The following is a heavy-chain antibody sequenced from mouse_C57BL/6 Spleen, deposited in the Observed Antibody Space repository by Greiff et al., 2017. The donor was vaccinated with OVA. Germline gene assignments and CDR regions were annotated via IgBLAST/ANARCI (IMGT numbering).Heavy chain of an antibody. CDR3: ARAGGNPYYYAMDY. CDR1: GYSITSGYY. J-gene: IGHJ4*01. D-gene: IGHD2-1*01. V-gene: IGHV3-6*01. CDR2: ISYDGSN. Sequence: EVKLMESGPGLVKPSQSLSLTCSVTGYSITSGYYWNWIRQFPGNKLEWMGYISYDGSNNYNPSLKNRISITRDTSKNQFFLKLNSVTTEDTATYYCARAGGNPYYYAMDYWGQGTSVTVSS.